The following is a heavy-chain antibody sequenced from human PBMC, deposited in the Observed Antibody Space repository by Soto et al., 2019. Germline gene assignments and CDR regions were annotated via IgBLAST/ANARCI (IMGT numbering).Heavy chain of an antibody. CDR3: ARVPDY. CDR1: GGSISSGGYS. Sequence: QLQLQESGSGLVKPSQTLSLTCAVSGGSISSGGYSWSWIRQPPGKGLEWIGYIYHSGSTYYNPSITSRVTISVYSSKKQFSLKLSSVPAADTAVDYCARVPDYWGQGTLVTVSS. V-gene: IGHV4-30-2*01. CDR2: IYHSGST. J-gene: IGHJ4*02.